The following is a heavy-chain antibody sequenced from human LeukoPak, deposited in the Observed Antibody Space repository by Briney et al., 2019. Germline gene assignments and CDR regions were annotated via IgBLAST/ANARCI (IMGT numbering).Heavy chain of an antibody. CDR2: IKHDGSET. V-gene: IGHV3-7*01. Sequence: GGSLRLSCTASGFSFDAYSMTWVRQAPGKGLEWVANIKHDGSETYYADSVRGRVTISRDNAKNSVYLQMNSLRAEDTAVYFCARHNWSHFDYWGQGTLVTASS. CDR3: ARHNWSHFDY. CDR1: GFSFDAYS. D-gene: IGHD1-20*01. J-gene: IGHJ4*02.